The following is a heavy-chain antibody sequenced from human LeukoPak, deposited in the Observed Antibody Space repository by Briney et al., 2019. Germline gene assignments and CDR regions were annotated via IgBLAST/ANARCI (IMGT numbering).Heavy chain of an antibody. CDR3: ARRPYYYCMDV. V-gene: IGHV4-39*07. CDR2: INHSGST. CDR1: GGSISSSSYY. Sequence: PSETLSLTCTVSGGSISSSSYYWSWIRQPPGKGLEWIGEINHSGSTNYNPSLKSRVTVSVDTSKNQFSLKLSSVTAADTAVYYCARRPYYYCMDVWGKGTTVTVSS. J-gene: IGHJ6*03.